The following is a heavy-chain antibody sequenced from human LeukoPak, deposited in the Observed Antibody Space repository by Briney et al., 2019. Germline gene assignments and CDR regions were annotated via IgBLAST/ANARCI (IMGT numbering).Heavy chain of an antibody. V-gene: IGHV4-31*03. J-gene: IGHJ4*02. D-gene: IGHD4-23*01. CDR2: IYYTGDI. Sequence: PSETLSHSCTVSGGSISTSIFYWNWIRQHPGKGLEWIGYIYYTGDIFYNPSLKSRVTISLDTSENQFSLKMNSVTAADTAMYYFGKVGGNSILWGQETRVTVSS. CDR1: GGSISTSIFY. CDR3: GKVGGNSIL.